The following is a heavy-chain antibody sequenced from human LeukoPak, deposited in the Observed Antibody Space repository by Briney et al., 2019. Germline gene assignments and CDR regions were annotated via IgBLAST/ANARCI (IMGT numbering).Heavy chain of an antibody. V-gene: IGHV3-23*01. CDR1: GFTFNSYG. Sequence: GGSLRLSCAASGFTFNSYGMSWVRQAPGTGLEWVSPITGSVRSTYYADSVKGRFTISRDNSRNTVFLQMNSLRAEDTAVYYCAKDQLNRFCSGGSCSITHDFWGQGTLVTVSS. CDR2: ITGSVRST. D-gene: IGHD2-15*01. J-gene: IGHJ4*02. CDR3: AKDQLNRFCSGGSCSITHDF.